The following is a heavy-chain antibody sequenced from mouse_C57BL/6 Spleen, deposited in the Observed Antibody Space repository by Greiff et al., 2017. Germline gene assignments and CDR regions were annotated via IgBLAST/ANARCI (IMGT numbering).Heavy chain of an antibody. CDR2: INPGSGYT. Sequence: QVQLQQSGAELVRPGASVKMSCKASGYNFTDYWMGWVKQRPGQGLEWIGEINPGSGYTEYDEKFKGKATLTADTSSNTAYMQFSSLTSEDTAVYYCASYDDVDCDMDYWGQGTTVTVSS. V-gene: IGHV1-63*01. J-gene: IGHJ4*01. CDR3: ASYDDVDCDMDY. D-gene: IGHD2-12*01. CDR1: GYNFTDYW.